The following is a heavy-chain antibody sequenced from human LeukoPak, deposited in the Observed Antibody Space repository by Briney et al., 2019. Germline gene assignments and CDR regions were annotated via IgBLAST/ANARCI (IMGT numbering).Heavy chain of an antibody. V-gene: IGHV3-23*01. Sequence: GGSLRLSCAASGFTFSSYAMSWVRQAPGKGLEWVSAISGSGGSTYYADSVKGRFTISRDNSKNTLYLQMNSLRVEDTAVYYCANGDYYDSSGYYPTFGYWGQGTLVTVSS. J-gene: IGHJ4*02. D-gene: IGHD3-22*01. CDR1: GFTFSSYA. CDR3: ANGDYYDSSGYYPTFGY. CDR2: ISGSGGST.